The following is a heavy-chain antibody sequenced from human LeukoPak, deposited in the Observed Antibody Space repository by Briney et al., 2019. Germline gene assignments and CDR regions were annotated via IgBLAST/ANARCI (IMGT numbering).Heavy chain of an antibody. J-gene: IGHJ4*02. V-gene: IGHV4-39*01. Sequence: PSETLSLTCTVSSGSISTSYSWGWIRQPPGKGLEWIGTIYYSGSTYYNPSLKSRVSISLDASKNQFSLRLSPITAADTAVYYCARHQYSSGSTYHLDYWGQGTLVSVSS. CDR2: IYYSGST. CDR1: SGSISTSYS. CDR3: ARHQYSSGSTYHLDY. D-gene: IGHD6-19*01.